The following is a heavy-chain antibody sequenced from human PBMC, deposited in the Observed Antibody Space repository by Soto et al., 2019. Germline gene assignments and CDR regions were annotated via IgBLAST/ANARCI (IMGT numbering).Heavy chain of an antibody. CDR2: ISAYNGIT. CDR1: GYTFTSYG. V-gene: IGHV1-18*04. J-gene: IGHJ5*02. CDR3: ARDPHEFWTSYWFDP. Sequence: GASVKVSCKASGYTFTSYGISWVRQAPGQGLEWMGWISAYNGITNYAQKLQGRVTMTTDTSTSTAYMELRSLRSDDTAVYYCARDPHEFWTSYWFDPWGQGTPVTVSS. D-gene: IGHD3-3*01.